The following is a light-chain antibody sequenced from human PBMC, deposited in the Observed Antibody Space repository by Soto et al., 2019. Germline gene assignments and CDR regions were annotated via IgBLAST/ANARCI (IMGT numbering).Light chain of an antibody. CDR3: QQYGGSPRVT. CDR2: GAS. J-gene: IGKJ5*01. V-gene: IGKV3-20*01. CDR1: QTFGSSY. Sequence: EIVLTQSPGTLSLSPGERATLSCRASQTFGSSYLAWYQQKPGQAPRLLIYGASSRATGIPDRFSGSGSGTDFTLTISRLEPEDFAVYYCQQYGGSPRVTFGQGTRLEIK.